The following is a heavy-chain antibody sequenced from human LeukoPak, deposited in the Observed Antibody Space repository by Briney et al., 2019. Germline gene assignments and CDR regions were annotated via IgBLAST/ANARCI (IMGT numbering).Heavy chain of an antibody. CDR3: ARDQYDTWSRRGNFDS. J-gene: IGHJ4*02. V-gene: IGHV3-7*03. CDR2: IKQDGSEK. CDR1: GFTFSNSW. Sequence: GGSLRLSCAVSGFTFSNSWMNWVRQAPGKGLEWVADIKQDGSEKYYVDSVKGRFTISRDNAKNSLYLQMNSLRVEDTAVFYCARDQYDTWSRRGNFDSWGQGTLVIVSS. D-gene: IGHD3-3*01.